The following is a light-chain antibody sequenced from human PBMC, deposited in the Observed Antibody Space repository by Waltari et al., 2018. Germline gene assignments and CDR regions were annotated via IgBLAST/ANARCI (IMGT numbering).Light chain of an antibody. CDR2: GAS. CDR1: QRVSRF. J-gene: IGKJ4*01. CDR3: QQYNDWPPLT. Sequence: CRASQRVSRFLAWYQQKPGQAPRLLIYGASTRATGIPARFSGSGSGTEFTLTISSLQSEDFAVYFCQQYNDWPPLTFGGGTKLEIK. V-gene: IGKV3-15*01.